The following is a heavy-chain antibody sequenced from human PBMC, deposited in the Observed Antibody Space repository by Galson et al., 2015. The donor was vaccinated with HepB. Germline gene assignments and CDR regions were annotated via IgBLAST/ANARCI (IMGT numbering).Heavy chain of an antibody. Sequence: SVKVSCKASGYNFINYAIHWVRQAPGQGLEWMGWINAGNGNTKYSQKFQGRVTITRDTSANKAYMELRSLKSEDTAVYYCARDIMLTPTGFDYWGQGTLVNVSS. J-gene: IGHJ4*02. CDR1: GYNFINYA. CDR2: INAGNGNT. D-gene: IGHD4/OR15-4a*01. CDR3: ARDIMLTPTGFDY. V-gene: IGHV1-3*01.